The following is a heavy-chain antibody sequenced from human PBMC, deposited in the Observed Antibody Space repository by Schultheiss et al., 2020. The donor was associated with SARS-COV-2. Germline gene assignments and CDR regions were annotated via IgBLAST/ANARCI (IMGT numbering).Heavy chain of an antibody. CDR2: IRSKAYGGTT. CDR3: ARDGYIVATTFDY. CDR1: GFTFSSYA. D-gene: IGHD5-12*01. Sequence: GGSLRLSCAASGFTFSSYAMSWVRQAPGKGLEWVGFIRSKAYGGTTEYAASVKGRFTISRDDSKSIAYLQMNSLKTEDTAVYYCARDGYIVATTFDYWGQGTLVTVSS. J-gene: IGHJ4*02. V-gene: IGHV3-49*04.